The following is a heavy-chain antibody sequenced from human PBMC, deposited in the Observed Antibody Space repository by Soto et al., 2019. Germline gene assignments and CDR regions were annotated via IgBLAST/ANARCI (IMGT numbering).Heavy chain of an antibody. V-gene: IGHV5-51*01. CDR2: IYPGDSDT. J-gene: IGHJ6*02. CDR3: ARNLDTLEYHGMDV. CDR1: GYRFSTYW. D-gene: IGHD3-3*02. Sequence: EVQLVQSGAEVKKPGESLKISCKGSGYRFSTYWIGWVRQMPGKGLEWMGMIYPGDSDTRYSPSFQGQFTMSVDRSISTAYLQWSSLKASDTAMYYCARNLDTLEYHGMDVWGQGTTVTVSS.